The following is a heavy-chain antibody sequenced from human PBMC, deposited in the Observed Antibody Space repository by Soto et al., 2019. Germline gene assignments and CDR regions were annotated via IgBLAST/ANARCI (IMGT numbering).Heavy chain of an antibody. Sequence: QLQLQESGPGLVKPSETLSLICTVSGGSISRSNYYWAWIRQPPGKGLEWISSIYYSGSTYYYPSLNTRVTLSIDTSNNQLSLSLTSLTASYPSVYSFAAILLSAESPFNLWVQRTLITLSS. D-gene: IGHD3-10*01. CDR3: AAILLSAESPFNL. V-gene: IGHV4-39*01. J-gene: IGHJ5*02. CDR2: IYYSGST. CDR1: GGSISRSNYY.